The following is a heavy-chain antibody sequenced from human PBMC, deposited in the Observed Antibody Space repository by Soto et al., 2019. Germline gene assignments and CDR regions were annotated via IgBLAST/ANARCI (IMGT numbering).Heavy chain of an antibody. V-gene: IGHV1-46*03. CDR3: ARKIVYCSGGSCHLNWFDP. CDR2: INPSGGST. Sequence: GASVKVSCKASGYTFTSYYMHWVRQAPGQGLEWMGIINPSGGSTSYAQKFQGRVTMTRDTSTSTVYMELSSLRSEDTAVYYCARKIVYCSGGSCHLNWFDPWGQGTLVTSPQ. D-gene: IGHD2-15*01. J-gene: IGHJ5*02. CDR1: GYTFTSYY.